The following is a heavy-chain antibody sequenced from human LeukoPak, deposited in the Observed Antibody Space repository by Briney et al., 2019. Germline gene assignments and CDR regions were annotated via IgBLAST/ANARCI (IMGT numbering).Heavy chain of an antibody. CDR3: AREERWSHAFDI. J-gene: IGHJ3*02. CDR2: IYYSGST. V-gene: IGHV4-31*03. D-gene: IGHD6-13*01. CDR1: GGSISSGSYY. Sequence: SQTLSLTCTVSGGSISSGSYYWSWIRQHPGKGLEWIGYIYYSGSTYYNPSLKSRVTVSVDTSKNQFSLKLSSVTAADTAVYYCAREERWSHAFDIWGQGTMVTVSS.